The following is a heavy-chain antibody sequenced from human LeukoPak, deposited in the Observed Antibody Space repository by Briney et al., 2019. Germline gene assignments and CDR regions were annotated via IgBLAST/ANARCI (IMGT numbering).Heavy chain of an antibody. V-gene: IGHV3-23*01. D-gene: IGHD3-22*01. Sequence: GGSLRLSCAASGFTFSSYAMSWVRQAPGKGLEWVSAISGSGGSTYYADSVKGRFTISRDNSKNTLYLQMNSLRAEDTAVYYCAKVRTGKYYYDSSGYYLGAFDIWGQGTMATVSS. CDR1: GFTFSSYA. J-gene: IGHJ3*02. CDR2: ISGSGGST. CDR3: AKVRTGKYYYDSSGYYLGAFDI.